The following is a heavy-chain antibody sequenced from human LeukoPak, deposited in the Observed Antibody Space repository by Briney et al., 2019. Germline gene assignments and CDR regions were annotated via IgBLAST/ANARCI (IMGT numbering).Heavy chain of an antibody. D-gene: IGHD5-12*01. Sequence: GGSLRLSCAASGFTVSSNYMSWVRQAPGKGLEWVSYISSSGGTTIYYADSVKGRFTISRDNSKNTLYLQMNSLRAEDTAVYYCARTRGIYSGYQGGYFDYWGQGTLVTVSS. CDR2: ISSSGGTTI. J-gene: IGHJ4*02. CDR3: ARTRGIYSGYQGGYFDY. CDR1: GFTVSSNY. V-gene: IGHV3-23*01.